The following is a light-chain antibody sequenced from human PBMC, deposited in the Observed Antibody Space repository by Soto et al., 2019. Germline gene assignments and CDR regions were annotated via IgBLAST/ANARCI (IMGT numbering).Light chain of an antibody. CDR3: ISYKTDDTFV. CDR1: RSDIGASNS. Sequence: QSALTQPASVSGSPGQSITISCAGTRSDIGASNSVSWYQHLPGRSPTLIIYEATNRPSGDSERFSGSKAGDTASLTISGLQADDESEYCCISYKTDDTFVFGGGTKLTVL. V-gene: IGLV2-14*01. J-gene: IGLJ1*01. CDR2: EAT.